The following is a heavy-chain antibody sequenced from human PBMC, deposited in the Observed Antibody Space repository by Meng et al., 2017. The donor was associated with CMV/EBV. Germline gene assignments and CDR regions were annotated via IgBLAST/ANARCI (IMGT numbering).Heavy chain of an antibody. CDR3: ARGQPPILVEMATIYPGMDV. D-gene: IGHD5-24*01. CDR2: ISSSSSTI. V-gene: IGHV3-48*04. Sequence: GESLKISCAASGFTFSSYSMNWVRQAPGKGLEWVSYISSSSSTIYYADSVKGRFTISRDNAKNSLYLQMNSLRAEDTAVYYCARGQPPILVEMATIYPGMDVWGQGTTVTVSS. J-gene: IGHJ6*02. CDR1: GFTFSSYS.